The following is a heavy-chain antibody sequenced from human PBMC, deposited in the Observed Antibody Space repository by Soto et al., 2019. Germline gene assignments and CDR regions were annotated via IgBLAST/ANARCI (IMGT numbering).Heavy chain of an antibody. CDR3: ARVAAAGRYYYYSGMDV. CDR1: GGTFSSYA. Sequence: SVKVSCKASGGTFSSYAISWVRHAPGQGLEWMGGIIPIFGTANYAQKFQGRVTITADESTSTAYMELSSLRSEDTAVYYCARVAAAGRYYYYSGMDVWGQGTTVTVSS. D-gene: IGHD6-13*01. J-gene: IGHJ6*02. V-gene: IGHV1-69*13. CDR2: IIPIFGTA.